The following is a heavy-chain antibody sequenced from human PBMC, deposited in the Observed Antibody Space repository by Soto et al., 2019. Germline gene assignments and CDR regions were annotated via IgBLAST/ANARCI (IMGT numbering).Heavy chain of an antibody. CDR3: ASMGYHYGSGSYPLDY. CDR2: IFNSGTT. V-gene: IGHV4-39*07. J-gene: IGHJ4*02. Sequence: SETLSLTCTVSGGSISSSSYYWGWIRQPPGKGLEWIGCIFNSGTTQYTPSLKSRVTISLDTSKNQFSLNLRSVTAADTAVYYCASMGYHYGSGSYPLDYWGQGTLVTVSS. D-gene: IGHD3-10*01. CDR1: GGSISSSSYY.